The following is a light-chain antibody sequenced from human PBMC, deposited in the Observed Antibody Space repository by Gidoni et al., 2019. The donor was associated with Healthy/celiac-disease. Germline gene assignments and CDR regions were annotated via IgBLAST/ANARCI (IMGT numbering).Light chain of an antibody. CDR3: QQYYSTPRT. CDR1: QSVLYSSNNKNY. CDR2: WAS. V-gene: IGKV4-1*01. J-gene: IGKJ2*01. Sequence: VSLGERATINCKSSQSVLYSSNNKNYLAWYQQKPGQPPKLLIYWASTRESGVPDRFSGSGSGTDFTLTISSLQAEDVAVYNCQQYYSTPRTFGQGTKLEIK.